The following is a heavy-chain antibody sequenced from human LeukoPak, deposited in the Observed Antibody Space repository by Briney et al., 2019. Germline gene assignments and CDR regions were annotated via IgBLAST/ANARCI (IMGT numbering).Heavy chain of an antibody. Sequence: PGRSLRLFCAASGFTFDDYAMHWVRQAPGKGLEWVSGISWNSGSIGYADSVKGRFTISRDNAKNSLYLQVNSLRAEDTALYYCAKANLGHYCSSTSCSSYYYYMDVWVKGTTVTVS. D-gene: IGHD2-2*01. J-gene: IGHJ6*03. CDR2: ISWNSGSI. CDR1: GFTFDDYA. CDR3: AKANLGHYCSSTSCSSYYYYMDV. V-gene: IGHV3-9*01.